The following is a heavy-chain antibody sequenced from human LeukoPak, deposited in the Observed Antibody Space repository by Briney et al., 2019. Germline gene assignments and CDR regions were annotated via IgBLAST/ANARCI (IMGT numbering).Heavy chain of an antibody. CDR3: AKDPNGDYVGAFDM. D-gene: IGHD4-17*01. CDR2: ISASGGST. Sequence: GGSLRLSCAVSGFTFSSYAVSWVRQAPGRGLEWVSGISASGGSTYYADSVKGRFTIFRDNSKNTLNLQMNSLRAEDTAVYYCAKDPNGDYVGAFDMRGQGTLVTVSS. J-gene: IGHJ3*02. CDR1: GFTFSSYA. V-gene: IGHV3-23*01.